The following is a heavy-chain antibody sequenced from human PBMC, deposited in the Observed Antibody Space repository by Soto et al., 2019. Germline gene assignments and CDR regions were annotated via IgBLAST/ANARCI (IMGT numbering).Heavy chain of an antibody. Sequence: QITVKGSGPTLVKPTQPLTLTCSLSGISLSTSGVGLGWIRQTPGKALEWLALIYWNDDKQYTPSLKSRLTFTKDPSKNQAVLTLPNMDPVDTATYYCARGLATLPVFAFDVWGQGTVVTVSS. CDR1: GISLSTSGVG. CDR2: IYWNDDK. V-gene: IGHV2-5*01. CDR3: ARGLATLPVFAFDV. J-gene: IGHJ3*01. D-gene: IGHD6-6*01.